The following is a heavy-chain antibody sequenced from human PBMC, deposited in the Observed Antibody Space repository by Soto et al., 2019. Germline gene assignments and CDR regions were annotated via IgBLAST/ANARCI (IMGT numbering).Heavy chain of an antibody. CDR3: ARATTVTDF. J-gene: IGHJ4*01. D-gene: IGHD4-17*01. CDR2: TRNKANSHTT. Sequence: GSLRLSCAASGFIFSDHYMAWVLQDPGEGLEWVGGTRNKANSHTTEYAASVKGRFTISRDDSKNSLYLRLNSLKIDDTAVYYCARATTVTDFWGQGTLVTVSS. CDR1: GFIFSDHY. V-gene: IGHV3-72*01.